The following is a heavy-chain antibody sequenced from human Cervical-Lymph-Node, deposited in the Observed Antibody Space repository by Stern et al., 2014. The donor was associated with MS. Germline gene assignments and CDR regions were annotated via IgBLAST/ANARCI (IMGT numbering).Heavy chain of an antibody. V-gene: IGHV4-31*03. D-gene: IGHD3-10*01. CDR3: AGRRFYGSGIYSFFDI. J-gene: IGHJ3*02. CDR1: GTSIGRSGYF. CDR2: IFYNGTT. Sequence: QVQLQESGPGLVKPSQTLSLTCSVSGTSIGRSGYFWSWFRQHPGKGLDWIGYIFYNGTTSYTPSLQSRVPISIDTSKKQFSLTRGSVTAADPAVYYCAGRRFYGSGIYSFFDIGGRGTIVTAS.